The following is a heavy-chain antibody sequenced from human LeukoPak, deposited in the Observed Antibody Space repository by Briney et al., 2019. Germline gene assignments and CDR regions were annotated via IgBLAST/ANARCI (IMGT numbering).Heavy chain of an antibody. V-gene: IGHV4-34*01. CDR1: GESFSDSH. CDR2: IYYSGST. CDR3: ARRWLQFSYYFDY. D-gene: IGHD5-24*01. J-gene: IGHJ4*02. Sequence: PSETLSLTCAVYGESFSDSHWSWVRQPPGKGLEWIGSIYYSGSTYYNPSLKSRVTISVDTSKNQFSLKLSSVTAADTAVYYCARRWLQFSYYFDYWGQGTLVTVSS.